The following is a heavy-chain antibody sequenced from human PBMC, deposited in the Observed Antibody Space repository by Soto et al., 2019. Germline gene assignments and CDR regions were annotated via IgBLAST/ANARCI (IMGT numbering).Heavy chain of an antibody. V-gene: IGHV1-46*01. CDR2: INPGSGAA. D-gene: IGHD3-3*01. J-gene: IGHJ3*02. CDR3: ARGGEVGVAGSAAFDM. Sequence: QVQLVQSGAEGKKPGASVKISCTASGYTVTTHYMHWVRQAPGRGLEWMGAINPGSGAAKSTQTFQARVTMTRDTSTNTVYMEMSALRSEDTAVFYCARGGEVGVAGSAAFDMWGQGTMVTVSS. CDR1: GYTVTTHY.